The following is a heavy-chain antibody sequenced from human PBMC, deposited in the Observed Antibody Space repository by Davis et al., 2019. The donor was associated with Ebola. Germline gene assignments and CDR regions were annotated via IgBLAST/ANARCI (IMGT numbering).Heavy chain of an antibody. Sequence: PSETLSLTCTISGDFRTKEDLYWGWIRQAPGKGLEWIASISQKGHSYYSPSLRSRVTISVDTSKSEFSLSLNSVTATDTAVYFCLSCPFRFLASPDYWGQGVLVTVSA. CDR1: GDFRTKEDLY. CDR3: LSCPFRFLASPDY. CDR2: ISQKGHS. D-gene: IGHD3-3*01. V-gene: IGHV4-39*01. J-gene: IGHJ4*02.